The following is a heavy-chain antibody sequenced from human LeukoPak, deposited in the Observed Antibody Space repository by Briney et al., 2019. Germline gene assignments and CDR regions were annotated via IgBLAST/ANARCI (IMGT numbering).Heavy chain of an antibody. CDR2: INAGHGNT. CDR1: GYTFTSYA. D-gene: IGHD3-22*01. J-gene: IGHJ4*02. V-gene: IGHV1-3*01. CDR3: ARVLASAYYYDSSGYLDY. Sequence: ASVKVSCKASGYTFTSYAMHWVRQAPGQRLEWMGWINAGHGNTKYSQKFHGRVTITRDTSASTAYMELSSLRSEDTAVYYCARVLASAYYYDSSGYLDYWREGTLVTVSS.